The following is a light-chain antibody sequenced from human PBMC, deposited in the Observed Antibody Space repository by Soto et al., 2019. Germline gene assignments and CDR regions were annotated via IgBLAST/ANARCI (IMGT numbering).Light chain of an antibody. CDR1: QSIYNF. J-gene: IGKJ5*01. V-gene: IGKV1-39*01. Sequence: DIQLTQSPSSLSASVGDRVTITCRASQSIYNFLNWYQQKPGKAPELLIYAASSLQSGVSSRFSGSGSGTDFTLTISSLQPEDFATYYCQQSYRPITFGQGTRLEIK. CDR3: QQSYRPIT. CDR2: AAS.